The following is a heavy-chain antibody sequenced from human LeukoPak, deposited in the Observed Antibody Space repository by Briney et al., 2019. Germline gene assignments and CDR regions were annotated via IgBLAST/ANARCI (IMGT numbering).Heavy chain of an antibody. D-gene: IGHD2-2*01. J-gene: IGHJ6*02. V-gene: IGHV3-7*01. CDR3: AGSTTYYYGMDV. CDR1: GFTFTNYW. CDR2: IKQDGSEK. Sequence: GGSLRLSCAASGFTFTNYWMNWVRQAPGKGLEWVANIKQDGSEKYYVDSVKGRFTISRDNAKNSLSLQMNSLRDEDTAVYYCAGSTTYYYGMDVWGQGTTVTVSS.